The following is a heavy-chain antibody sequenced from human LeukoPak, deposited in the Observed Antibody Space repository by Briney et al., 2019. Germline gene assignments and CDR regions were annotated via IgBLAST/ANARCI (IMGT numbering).Heavy chain of an antibody. D-gene: IGHD3-10*01. CDR1: GFTFSSYA. CDR2: IYTSGST. V-gene: IGHV4-4*07. CDR3: ARVTFTMVRGVMDNYYYYYMDV. Sequence: GSLRLSCAASGFTFSSYAMSWIRQPAGKGLEWIGRIYTSGSTNYNPSLKSRVTMSVDTSKNQFSLKLSSVTAADTAVYYCARVTFTMVRGVMDNYYYYYMDVWGKGTTVTISS. J-gene: IGHJ6*03.